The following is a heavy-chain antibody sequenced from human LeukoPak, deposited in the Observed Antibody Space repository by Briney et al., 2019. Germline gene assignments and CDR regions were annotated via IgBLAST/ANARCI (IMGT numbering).Heavy chain of an antibody. CDR2: ISYDGSNE. D-gene: IGHD6-6*01. CDR3: AKDLSIFDY. V-gene: IGHV3-30*04. J-gene: IGHJ4*02. CDR1: GFTFSSYV. Sequence: GGSLRLSCAASGFTFSSYVMHWVRQAPGKGLEWVAIISYDGSNEYYADSVKGRFTISRDNSKNTLYLQMNSLRAEDTAVYYCAKDLSIFDYWGQGTLVTVSS.